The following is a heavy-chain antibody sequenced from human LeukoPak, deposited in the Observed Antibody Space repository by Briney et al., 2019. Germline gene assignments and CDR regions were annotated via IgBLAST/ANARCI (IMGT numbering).Heavy chain of an antibody. CDR3: ARTGNWFDP. J-gene: IGHJ5*02. V-gene: IGHV4-59*08. Sequence: SETLSLTCTDSGGSISSYYWSWIRQPPGKGLEWIGYIYYSGSTNYNPSLKSRVTISVDTSKNQFSLKLSSVTAADTAVYYCARTGNWFDPWGQGTLVTVSS. CDR2: IYYSGST. CDR1: GGSISSYY.